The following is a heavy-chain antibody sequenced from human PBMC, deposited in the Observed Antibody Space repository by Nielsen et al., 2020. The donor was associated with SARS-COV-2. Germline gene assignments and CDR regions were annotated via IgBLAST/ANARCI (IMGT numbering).Heavy chain of an antibody. CDR3: ARGQGYYYYYYMDV. J-gene: IGHJ6*03. CDR2: INHSGST. CDR1: GGSFSGYY. V-gene: IGHV4-34*01. Sequence: SETLSLTCAVYGGSFSGYYWSWIRQPPGKGLEWIGEINHSGSTNYNPSLKSRVTISVDTSKNQFSLKLSSVTAADTAMYYCARGQGYYYYYYMDVWGKGTTVTVSS.